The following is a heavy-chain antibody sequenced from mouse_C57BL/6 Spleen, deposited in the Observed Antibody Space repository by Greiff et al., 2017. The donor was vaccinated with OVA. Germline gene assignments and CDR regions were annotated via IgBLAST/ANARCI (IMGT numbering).Heavy chain of an antibody. J-gene: IGHJ1*03. CDR1: GYTFTDYY. V-gene: IGHV1-19*01. Sequence: EVQLQQSGPVLVKPGASVKMSCKASGYTFTDYYMNWVKQSHGKSLEWIGVINPYNGGTSYNQKFKGKATLTVDKSSSTAYMELNSLTSEDSAVYYCARSHDGYYWYFDVWGTGTTVTVSS. D-gene: IGHD2-3*01. CDR2: INPYNGGT. CDR3: ARSHDGYYWYFDV.